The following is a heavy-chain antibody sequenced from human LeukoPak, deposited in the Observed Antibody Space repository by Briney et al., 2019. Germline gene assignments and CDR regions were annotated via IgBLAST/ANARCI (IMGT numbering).Heavy chain of an antibody. Sequence: PSENLSLTCAAYGGSFSGYYWSWIRQPPGKGLEWIGEINHSGSTNYNPSLKSRVTISVDTSKNQFSLKLSSVTAADTAVYYCARLTAARLWLPKNIVYWGQGTLVTVSS. V-gene: IGHV4-34*01. CDR1: GGSFSGYY. CDR3: ARLTAARLWLPKNIVY. CDR2: INHSGST. J-gene: IGHJ4*02. D-gene: IGHD6-6*01.